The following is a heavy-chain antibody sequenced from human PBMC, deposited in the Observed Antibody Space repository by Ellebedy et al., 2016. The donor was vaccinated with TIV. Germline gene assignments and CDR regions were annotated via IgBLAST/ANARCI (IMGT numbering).Heavy chain of an antibody. D-gene: IGHD3-10*01. CDR3: ASPPGVVAL. CDR1: GFPFSLYW. CDR2: INKDGSEK. V-gene: IGHV3-7*03. Sequence: GESLKISCAGSGFPFSLYWMSWVRQAPGKGPEWVANINKDGSEKFYVDSVKGRFTISRDNATNSLYLQMNSLRAEDTAVYYCASPPGVVALWGQGTLVTVSS. J-gene: IGHJ4*02.